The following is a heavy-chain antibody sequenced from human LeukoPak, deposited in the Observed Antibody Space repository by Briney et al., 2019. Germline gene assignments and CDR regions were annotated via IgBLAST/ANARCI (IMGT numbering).Heavy chain of an antibody. V-gene: IGHV1-69*02. CDR1: GGTFSSYT. CDR2: IIPILGIA. Sequence: SVKVSCKASGGTFSSYTISWVRQAPGQGLEWMGRIIPILGIANYAQKFQGRVTITADKSTSTAYMELSSLRSEDTAVYYCARPTTVTLEGAFDIWGQGTMVTVPS. D-gene: IGHD4-17*01. J-gene: IGHJ3*02. CDR3: ARPTTVTLEGAFDI.